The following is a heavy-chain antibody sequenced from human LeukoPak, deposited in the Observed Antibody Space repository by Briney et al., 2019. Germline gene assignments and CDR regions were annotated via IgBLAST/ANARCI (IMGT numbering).Heavy chain of an antibody. CDR1: GYTFTSYW. D-gene: IGHD3-10*01. CDR3: ARHRAIGVRGVPWVGPNWFDP. Sequence: GESLKISCKGSGYTFTSYWIGWVRQMPGKGLEWMGIIYPGDSDTRYSPSFQDQVTISADKSISTAYLQWSSLKASDTAMYYCARHRAIGVRGVPWVGPNWFDPWGQGTLVTVSS. CDR2: IYPGDSDT. J-gene: IGHJ5*02. V-gene: IGHV5-51*01.